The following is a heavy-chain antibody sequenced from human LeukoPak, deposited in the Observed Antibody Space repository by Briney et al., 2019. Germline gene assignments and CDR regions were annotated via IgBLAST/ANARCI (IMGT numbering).Heavy chain of an antibody. CDR1: GYSFTSYW. D-gene: IGHD3-22*01. J-gene: IGHJ3*02. V-gene: IGHV5-51*01. Sequence: GESLKISCKGSGYSFTSYWIGWVRQMPGKGLEWMGIIYPGDSDTRYSPSFQGQVTISADKSISTAYLQWSSLKASDTAMYYCARTRGVTYYYDSSGFLDAFDIWGQGTMVTVSS. CDR2: IYPGDSDT. CDR3: ARTRGVTYYYDSSGFLDAFDI.